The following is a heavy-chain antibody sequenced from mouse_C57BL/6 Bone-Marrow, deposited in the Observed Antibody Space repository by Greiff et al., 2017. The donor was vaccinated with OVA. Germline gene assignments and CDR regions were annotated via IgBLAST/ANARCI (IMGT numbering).Heavy chain of an antibody. V-gene: IGHV1-26*01. D-gene: IGHD4-1*02. Sequence: VQLQQSGPELVKPGASVKISCKASGYTFTDYYMNWVKQSHGKSLEWIGDINPNNGGTSYNQKFKGKATLTVDKSSSTAYMELRSLTSEDSAVYYCASPNWDVFDYWGQGTTLTVSS. CDR2: INPNNGGT. CDR1: GYTFTDYY. J-gene: IGHJ2*01. CDR3: ASPNWDVFDY.